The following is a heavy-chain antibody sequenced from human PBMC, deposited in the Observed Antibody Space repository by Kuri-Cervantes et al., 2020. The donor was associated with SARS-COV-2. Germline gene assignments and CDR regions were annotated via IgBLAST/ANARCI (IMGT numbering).Heavy chain of an antibody. CDR2: INPNSGGT. J-gene: IGHJ3*01. V-gene: IGHV1-2*02. Sequence: ASVNVSCKASGYTFIDYYIHWVRQAPGQGLEWMGWINPNSGGTSYAQKFQGRVTMTRDTSISTAYMELSRLTSDDTAVYYCARVSGFRDAFDFWGQGTVVTVSS. CDR1: GYTFIDYY. CDR3: ARVSGFRDAFDF. D-gene: IGHD3-22*01.